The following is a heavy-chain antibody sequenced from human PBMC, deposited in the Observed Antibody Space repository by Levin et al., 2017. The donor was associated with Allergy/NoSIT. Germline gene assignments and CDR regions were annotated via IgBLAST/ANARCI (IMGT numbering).Heavy chain of an antibody. V-gene: IGHV3-9*01. Sequence: SLKISCAASGFTFDDYAIHWVRQPPGKGLEWVAIIDWNSGNIHYADTVKGRFTISRDNAKNSVDLQMNSLRTDDTAMYYCVKGFGATVPSGMDVWGPGTTVTVSS. CDR2: IDWNSGNI. J-gene: IGHJ6*02. D-gene: IGHD3-10*01. CDR3: VKGFGATVPSGMDV. CDR1: GFTFDDYA.